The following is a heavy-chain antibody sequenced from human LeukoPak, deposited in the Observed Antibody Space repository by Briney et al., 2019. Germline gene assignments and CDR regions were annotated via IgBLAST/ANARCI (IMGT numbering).Heavy chain of an antibody. CDR3: ARRDGFLGY. Sequence: SETLSLTCTVSGGSISSGSYYWSWIRQPAGKGLEWIGRIYTSGSTNYNPSLKSRVTISVDTSKNQFSLKLSSVTAADTAVYYCARRDGFLGYWGQGTLVTVSS. CDR1: GGSISSGSYY. CDR2: IYTSGST. V-gene: IGHV4-61*02. J-gene: IGHJ4*02. D-gene: IGHD5-24*01.